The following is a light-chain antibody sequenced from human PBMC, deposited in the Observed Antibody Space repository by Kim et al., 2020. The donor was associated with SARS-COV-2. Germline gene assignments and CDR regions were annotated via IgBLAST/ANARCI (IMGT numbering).Light chain of an antibody. CDR2: QYS. J-gene: IGLJ2*01. Sequence: VSVSPGQTASITCSGDKLGDKYACWYQQKPGQAPVLVIYQYSKRPSGIPERFSGSNSGNTATLTISGTQAMDEADYYCQAWDSFVVFGGGTKLTVL. V-gene: IGLV3-1*01. CDR1: KLGDKY. CDR3: QAWDSFVV.